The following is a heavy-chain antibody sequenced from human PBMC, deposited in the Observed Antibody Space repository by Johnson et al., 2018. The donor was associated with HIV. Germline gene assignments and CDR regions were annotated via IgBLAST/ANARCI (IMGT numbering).Heavy chain of an antibody. J-gene: IGHJ3*02. V-gene: IGHV3-66*01. CDR2: IYGGGNT. D-gene: IGHD7-27*01. Sequence: VQLVESGGGVVQPGRSLRLSCEASGFTVRSNYMSWVRQAPGKGLEWVSVIYGGGNTYYADSVKGRFTISRDNSKNTLYLQMNSLRAEDTAVYYCAKDLGTGDDAFDIWGQGTMVTVSS. CDR3: AKDLGTGDDAFDI. CDR1: GFTVRSNY.